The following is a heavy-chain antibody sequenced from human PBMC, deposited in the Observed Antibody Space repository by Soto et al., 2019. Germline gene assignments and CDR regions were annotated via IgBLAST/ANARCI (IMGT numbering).Heavy chain of an antibody. CDR2: ISSSSSYI. CDR3: ARVRLLERLFDY. Sequence: EVQLVESGGGLVKPGGSLRLSCAASGFTFSSYSMNWVRQAPGKGLEWVSSISSSSSYIYSAEAAKGRFTISRDNAKNSLYLQMTSLRAEDTAVYYCARVRLLERLFDYWGQGTLVTVSS. D-gene: IGHD1-1*01. V-gene: IGHV3-21*01. CDR1: GFTFSSYS. J-gene: IGHJ4*02.